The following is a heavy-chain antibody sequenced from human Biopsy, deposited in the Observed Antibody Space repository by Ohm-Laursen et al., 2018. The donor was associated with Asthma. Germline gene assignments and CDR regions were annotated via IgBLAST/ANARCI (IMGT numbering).Heavy chain of an antibody. D-gene: IGHD2-2*01. V-gene: IGHV1-69*13. CDR2: INSVFGTT. CDR3: ARKAGSCISRTCYSLDF. J-gene: IGHJ4*02. CDR1: GGTFNTYV. Sequence: GATVKISCKSLGGTFNTYVIGWVRQAPGQGLEWMGGINSVFGTTTYPQKFQDRVTITADDPTSTVYMELSSLRSEDTAVYYCARKAGSCISRTCYSLDFWGQGTLATVSS.